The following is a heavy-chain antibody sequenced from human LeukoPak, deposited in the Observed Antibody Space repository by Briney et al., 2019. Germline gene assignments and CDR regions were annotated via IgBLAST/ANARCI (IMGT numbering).Heavy chain of an antibody. CDR3: ARGQYSSGFHFYYMDV. J-gene: IGHJ6*03. V-gene: IGHV4-59*11. CDR2: MYFSGTT. Sequence: SETLSLTCTVSGGSIISHYWSWIRQPPGEGLEWTGYMYFSGTTNYNPSLKSRLTISVDTSKNQFSLKLNSVTAADTAVYYCARGQYSSGFHFYYMDVWGKGTTVTVSS. D-gene: IGHD5-18*01. CDR1: GGSIISHY.